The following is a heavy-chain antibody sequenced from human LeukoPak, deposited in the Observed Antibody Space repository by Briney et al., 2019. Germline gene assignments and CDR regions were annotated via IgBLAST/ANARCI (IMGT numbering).Heavy chain of an antibody. D-gene: IGHD3-9*01. Sequence: GGTLRLSCAASGFTFSSYGMHWVRQAPGTGLEWVAVISYDGKNMYYADSVKGRFTISRDNSQKTLYLQMNSLGVEDTGVYYCASYDILTGYRSPFDYWGQGSLVTVSS. CDR1: GFTFSSYG. V-gene: IGHV3-30*03. CDR2: ISYDGKNM. CDR3: ASYDILTGYRSPFDY. J-gene: IGHJ4*02.